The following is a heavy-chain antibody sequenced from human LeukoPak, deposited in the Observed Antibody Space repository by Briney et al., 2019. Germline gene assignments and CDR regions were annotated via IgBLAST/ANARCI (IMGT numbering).Heavy chain of an antibody. Sequence: AGGSLRLSCAASGFTVSSNYMSWVRQAPGKGLEWVSVIYSGGSTYYADSVKGRFTISRDNSKNTLYLQMNSLRAEDTAVYYCARYESAMIFDYWGQGTLVTVSS. J-gene: IGHJ4*02. CDR2: IYSGGST. D-gene: IGHD3-16*01. CDR3: ARYESAMIFDY. CDR1: GFTVSSNY. V-gene: IGHV3-53*01.